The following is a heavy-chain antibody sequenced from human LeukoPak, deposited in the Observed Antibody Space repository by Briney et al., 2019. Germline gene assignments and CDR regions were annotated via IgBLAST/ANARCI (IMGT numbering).Heavy chain of an antibody. J-gene: IGHJ4*02. CDR2: ISDSGYST. CDR3: AKEKGSYGDPFDY. D-gene: IGHD4-17*01. Sequence: PGGSLRLSCAASGFTLSSYAMSWVRQAPGKGLEWVSTISDSGYSTYYADSVKGRFTMSRDNSKNTLYLQMNSLRAEDTAVYYCAKEKGSYGDPFDYWGQGTLVTVSS. V-gene: IGHV3-23*01. CDR1: GFTLSSYA.